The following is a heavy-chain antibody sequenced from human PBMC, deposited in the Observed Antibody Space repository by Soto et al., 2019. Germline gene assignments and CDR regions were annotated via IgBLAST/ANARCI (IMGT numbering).Heavy chain of an antibody. J-gene: IGHJ4*02. CDR2: IIPILGIA. Sequence: QVQLVQSGAEVKKPGSSVKVSCKASGGTFSSYTISWVRQAPGQGLEWMGRIIPILGIANYAQKFQGRVTITADKSTSTAYMELSSLRSEDTAVYYCARDRGVCSSSCLGVDYWGQGTLVTVSS. CDR1: GGTFSSYT. D-gene: IGHD6-13*01. CDR3: ARDRGVCSSSCLGVDY. V-gene: IGHV1-69*08.